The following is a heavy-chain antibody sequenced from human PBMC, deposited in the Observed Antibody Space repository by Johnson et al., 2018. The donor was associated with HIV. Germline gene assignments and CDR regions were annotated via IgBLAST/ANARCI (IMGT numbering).Heavy chain of an antibody. Sequence: QLVEFGGGLVQPGGSLRLSCAASGFTVSSNYMSWVRQAPGKGLEWVSVIYSGGSTYYADSVKGRFTISRDNSKNTLYLQMNSLRAEDTAVYYCARVDRPDAYYRYAFDIWGQGTMVTVSS. J-gene: IGHJ3*02. CDR1: GFTVSSNY. CDR2: IYSGGST. CDR3: ARVDRPDAYYRYAFDI. V-gene: IGHV3-66*01. D-gene: IGHD3-16*01.